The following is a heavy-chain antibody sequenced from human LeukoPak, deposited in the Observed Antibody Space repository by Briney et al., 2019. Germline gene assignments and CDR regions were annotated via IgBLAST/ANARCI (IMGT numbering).Heavy chain of an antibody. V-gene: IGHV3-30*19. J-gene: IGHJ4*02. CDR3: ARAQGRYCSSTSCYSDY. D-gene: IGHD2-2*02. CDR1: GFTFSSYG. Sequence: PGRSLRLSCAASGFTFSSYGMHWVRQAPGKGLEWVAVIWYDGSNKYYADSVKGRFTISRDNSKNTLYLQMNSLRAEDTAVYYCARAQGRYCSSTSCYSDYWGQGTLVTVSS. CDR2: IWYDGSNK.